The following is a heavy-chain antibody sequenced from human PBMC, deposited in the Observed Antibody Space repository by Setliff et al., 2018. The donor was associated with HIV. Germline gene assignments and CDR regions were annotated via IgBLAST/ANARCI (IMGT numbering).Heavy chain of an antibody. CDR2: IYWNDDK. V-gene: IGHV2-5*01. J-gene: IGHJ5*02. CDR1: GFSLSSTGVG. D-gene: IGHD6-25*01. Sequence: SGPTLVNPTQTLTLTCTFSGFSLSSTGVGVGWIRQPPGKALEWLAVIYWNDDKLYSRSLRSRLTITKDTSKNQVVLTMTNMDPVETATYYCARRLNLAAAGRFNCFDPWGQGTLVTVSS. CDR3: ARRLNLAAAGRFNCFDP.